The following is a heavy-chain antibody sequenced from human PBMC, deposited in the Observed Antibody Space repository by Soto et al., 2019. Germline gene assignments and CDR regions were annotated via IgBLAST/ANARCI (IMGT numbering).Heavy chain of an antibody. Sequence: PGESLKISCKGSGYSFTSYWIGWVRQMPGKGLEWMGIIYPGDSDTRYSPSFQGRVTISADKSISTAYLQWSSLKASDTAMYYCARSVLMDYYDSSGYPDYWGQGTLVTVSS. CDR1: GYSFTSYW. CDR2: IYPGDSDT. CDR3: ARSVLMDYYDSSGYPDY. D-gene: IGHD3-22*01. J-gene: IGHJ4*02. V-gene: IGHV5-51*01.